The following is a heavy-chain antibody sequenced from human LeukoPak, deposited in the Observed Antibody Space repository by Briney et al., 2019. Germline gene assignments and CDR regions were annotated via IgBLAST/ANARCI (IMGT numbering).Heavy chain of an antibody. Sequence: GGSLRLSCAASGFTFSSYAMSWVRQAPGKGLEWVSAISGSGGSTYYADSVKGRFTISRDNAKNSLYLQMNSLRAEDTAVYYCARDGGSSWYNWFDPWGQGTLVTVSS. CDR2: ISGSGGST. V-gene: IGHV3-23*01. J-gene: IGHJ5*02. CDR1: GFTFSSYA. CDR3: ARDGGSSWYNWFDP. D-gene: IGHD6-13*01.